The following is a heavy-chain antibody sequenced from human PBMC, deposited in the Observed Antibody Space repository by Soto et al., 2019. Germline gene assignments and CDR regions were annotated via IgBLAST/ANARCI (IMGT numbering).Heavy chain of an antibody. D-gene: IGHD3-22*01. CDR2: IYYSGST. J-gene: IGHJ5*02. CDR3: ARQSAITMIVVTTSWFDP. V-gene: IGHV4-39*01. Sequence: SETLSLTCTVSGGSISSSSYYGGWIRQPPGKGLEWIGSIYYSGSTYYNPSLKSRVTISVDTSKNQFSLKLSSVTAADTAVYYCARQSAITMIVVTTSWFDPWGQGTLVTVSS. CDR1: GGSISSSSYY.